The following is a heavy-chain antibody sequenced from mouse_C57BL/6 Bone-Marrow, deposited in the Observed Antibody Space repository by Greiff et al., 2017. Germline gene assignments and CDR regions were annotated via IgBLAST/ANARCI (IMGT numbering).Heavy chain of an antibody. CDR3: ARYEGSSGYLYYFDY. Sequence: QVQLQQSGAELARPGASVKLSCKASGYTFTSYGISWVKQRTGQGLEWIGEIYPRSGNTYYNEKFKGKATLTADKSSSTAYMELRSLTSEDSAVYFCARYEGSSGYLYYFDYWGQGTTLTVSS. V-gene: IGHV1-81*01. J-gene: IGHJ2*01. D-gene: IGHD3-2*02. CDR2: IYPRSGNT. CDR1: GYTFTSYG.